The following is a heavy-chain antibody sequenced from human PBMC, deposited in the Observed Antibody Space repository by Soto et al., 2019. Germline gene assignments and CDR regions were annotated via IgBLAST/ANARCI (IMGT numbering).Heavy chain of an antibody. Sequence: ASVKVSCKASGYTFTGYYMHWVRQAPGQGLEWMGWINPNSGGTNYAQKFQGWVTMTRDMSISTAYMELSRLRSDDTAVYYCARARLEQKGIFGVVRYGMDVWGQGTTVTVSS. J-gene: IGHJ6*02. CDR3: ARARLEQKGIFGVVRYGMDV. CDR2: INPNSGGT. D-gene: IGHD3-3*01. V-gene: IGHV1-2*04. CDR1: GYTFTGYY.